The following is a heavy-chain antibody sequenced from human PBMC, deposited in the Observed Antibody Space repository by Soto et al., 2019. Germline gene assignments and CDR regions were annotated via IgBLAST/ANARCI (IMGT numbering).Heavy chain of an antibody. J-gene: IGHJ1*01. CDR1: GGSLGSGGYY. Sequence: QVQLQESGPRLVKPSQTLSLTCTVSGGSLGSGGYYWSWIRQHPGKGLEWIGYIYQDGRTYYNPSIKSRVTISMGSSENQFSLRLTSVTDAETAVYYCARETYGDFDRYFQYWGQGTLVTVSS. CDR3: ARETYGDFDRYFQY. CDR2: IYQDGRT. D-gene: IGHD4-17*01. V-gene: IGHV4-31*03.